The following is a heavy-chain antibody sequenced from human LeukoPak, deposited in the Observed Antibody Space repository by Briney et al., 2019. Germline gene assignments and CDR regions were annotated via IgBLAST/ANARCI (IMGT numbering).Heavy chain of an antibody. J-gene: IGHJ3*01. CDR1: GFTFSSYS. D-gene: IGHD4-11*01. CDR3: ARDDSYAFDV. Sequence: PGGSLRLSCAASGFTFSSYSMNWVRQAPGKGLEWVSYISSSSSTIHYADSVQGRFTISRDNAKNSLFLEMNSLRAEDTAVYYCARDDSYAFDVWGQGTMVTVSS. V-gene: IGHV3-48*01. CDR2: ISSSSSTI.